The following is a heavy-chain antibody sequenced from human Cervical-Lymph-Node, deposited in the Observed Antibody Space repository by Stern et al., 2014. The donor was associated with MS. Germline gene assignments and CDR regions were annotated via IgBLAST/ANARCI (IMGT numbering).Heavy chain of an antibody. D-gene: IGHD4-17*01. CDR2: IIPLFGTP. V-gene: IGHV1-69*01. J-gene: IGHJ6*02. CDR1: GGTFNTYA. Sequence: QEQLVQSGAEVKKPGSSVKVSCKASGGTFNTYAINWVRRAPGQGLEWLGGIIPLFGTPNYAQKFQGRVTITADDSTSTVYMDLSSLRSGDTAVYYCASPSTVTVGAMDVWGQGTAVTVSS. CDR3: ASPSTVTVGAMDV.